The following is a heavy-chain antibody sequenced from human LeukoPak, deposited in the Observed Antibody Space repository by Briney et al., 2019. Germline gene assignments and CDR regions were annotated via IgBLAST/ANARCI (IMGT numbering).Heavy chain of an antibody. J-gene: IGHJ4*02. CDR3: ARSSVGSEYFQTAN. V-gene: IGHV3-64*01. Sequence: GGTLRLSCAASGFTFSSYAMSWVRQAPGKGLECVSGISTQGAGTYYANSVKGRFTISRDNSNNTLYLQMDSLRAEDMAVYYCARSSVGSEYFQTANWGQGTLVTVSS. D-gene: IGHD2/OR15-2a*01. CDR2: ISTQGAGT. CDR1: GFTFSSYA.